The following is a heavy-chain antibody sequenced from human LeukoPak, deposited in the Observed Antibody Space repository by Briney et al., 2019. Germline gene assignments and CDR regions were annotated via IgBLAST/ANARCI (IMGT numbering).Heavy chain of an antibody. CDR3: AKEGCSGGSCSAFDY. CDR1: GFTFSSYG. Sequence: PGRSLRLSCAASGFTFSSYGMHWVRQAPGKGLEWVAVISYDGSNKHYADSVKGRFTISRDNSKNTLYLQMNSLRAEDTAVYYCAKEGCSGGSCSAFDYWGQGTLVTVSS. CDR2: ISYDGSNK. D-gene: IGHD2-15*01. J-gene: IGHJ4*02. V-gene: IGHV3-30*18.